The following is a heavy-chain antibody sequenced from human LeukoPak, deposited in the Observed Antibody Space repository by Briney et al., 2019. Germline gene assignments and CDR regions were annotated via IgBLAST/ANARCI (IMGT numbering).Heavy chain of an antibody. CDR2: FSGSGGST. Sequence: GGSLRLSCAASGFTFSSYAMSWVRQAPGKGLECISDFSGSGGSTYYADSVKGRFTISRDNSKNTLYLQMNSLRAEDTAVYYCARDRWELLVRDAFDIWGQGTMVTVSS. J-gene: IGHJ3*02. CDR1: GFTFSSYA. V-gene: IGHV3-23*01. CDR3: ARDRWELLVRDAFDI. D-gene: IGHD1-26*01.